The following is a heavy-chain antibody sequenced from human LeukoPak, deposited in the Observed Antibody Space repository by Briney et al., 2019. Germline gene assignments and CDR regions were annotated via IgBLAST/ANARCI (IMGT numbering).Heavy chain of an antibody. CDR1: GGTFSSYA. Sequence: GASVKVSCKASGGTFSSYAISWVRQAPGQGLEWMGRIIPIFGTANYAQKFQGRVTITTDESTSTAYMGLSSLRSEDTAVYYCARDLNPDYGDYVYWGQGTLVTVSS. D-gene: IGHD4-17*01. J-gene: IGHJ4*02. CDR2: IIPIFGTA. V-gene: IGHV1-69*05. CDR3: ARDLNPDYGDYVY.